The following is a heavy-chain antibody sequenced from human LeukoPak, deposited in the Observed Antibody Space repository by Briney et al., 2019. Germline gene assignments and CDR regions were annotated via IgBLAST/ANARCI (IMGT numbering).Heavy chain of an antibody. CDR2: IIPIFGTA. D-gene: IGHD5-24*01. CDR3: ARGGYNYFYYYYYYMDV. Sequence: GASVKVSCKASGGTFSSYAISWVRQAPGQGLEWMGGIIPIFGTANYAQKFQGRVTITADKSTSTAYMELSSLRSEDTAVYYCARGGYNYFYYYYYYMDVWGKGTTVTVSS. CDR1: GGTFSSYA. V-gene: IGHV1-69*06. J-gene: IGHJ6*03.